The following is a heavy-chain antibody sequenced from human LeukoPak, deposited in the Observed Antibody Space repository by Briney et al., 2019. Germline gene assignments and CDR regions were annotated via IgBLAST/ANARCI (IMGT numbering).Heavy chain of an antibody. D-gene: IGHD5-24*01. CDR1: GGSISSGGYS. CDR3: ARGIAGRDGYNWGDNWFDP. Sequence: SETLSLTCAVSGGSISSGGYSRSWIRQPPGKGLEWIGYIYHSGSTYYNPSLKSRVTISVDRSKNQFSLKLSSVTAADTAVYYCARGIAGRDGYNWGDNWFDPWGQGTLVTVSS. V-gene: IGHV4-30-2*01. CDR2: IYHSGST. J-gene: IGHJ5*02.